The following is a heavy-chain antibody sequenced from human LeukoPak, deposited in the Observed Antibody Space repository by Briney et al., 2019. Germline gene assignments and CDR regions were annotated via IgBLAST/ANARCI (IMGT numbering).Heavy chain of an antibody. CDR3: ARESSGWANWFDP. CDR1: GGTFSSYA. Sequence: SVKVSCKTSGGTFSSYAISWVRQAPGQGLEWMGGIIPIFGTANYAQKFQGRVTITADESTSTAYMELSSLRSEDTAVYYCARESSGWANWFDPWGQGTLVTVSS. D-gene: IGHD6-19*01. J-gene: IGHJ5*02. CDR2: IIPIFGTA. V-gene: IGHV1-69*13.